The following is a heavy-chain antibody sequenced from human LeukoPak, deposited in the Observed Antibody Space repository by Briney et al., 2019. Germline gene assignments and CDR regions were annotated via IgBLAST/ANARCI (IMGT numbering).Heavy chain of an antibody. CDR1: GFTFSTFP. Sequence: GGSLRLSCAASGFTFSTFPMNWVRQAPGKGLEWVSSISSSSNYVYYAESVKGRFTISRDNAKNSLYLQMNSLRAEDTAVYYCARGMQLWYTDYWGQGTLVTVSS. D-gene: IGHD5-18*01. J-gene: IGHJ4*02. CDR3: ARGMQLWYTDY. V-gene: IGHV3-21*01. CDR2: ISSSSNYV.